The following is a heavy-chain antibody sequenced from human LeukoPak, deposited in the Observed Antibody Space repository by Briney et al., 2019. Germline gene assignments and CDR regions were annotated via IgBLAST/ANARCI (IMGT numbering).Heavy chain of an antibody. Sequence: GGSLRLSCAASGFTFSSYWLSWVRQAPGKGLEWVANIKQDGSEKYHADSVKGRFTISRDNAKNSLYLQMNSLRAEDTAVYYCARAYGSPNWFDPWGQGTLVSVSS. CDR1: GFTFSSYW. CDR2: IKQDGSEK. D-gene: IGHD6-13*01. J-gene: IGHJ5*02. CDR3: ARAYGSPNWFDP. V-gene: IGHV3-7*04.